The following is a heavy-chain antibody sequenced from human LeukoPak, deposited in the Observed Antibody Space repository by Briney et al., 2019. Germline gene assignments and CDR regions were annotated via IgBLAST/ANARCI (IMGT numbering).Heavy chain of an antibody. D-gene: IGHD3-22*01. CDR3: ARGSSGSTYYYMDV. CDR1: GFTFSSYA. Sequence: GGSLRLSCAASGFTFSSYAMTWVRQAPGKGLEWVSSIGGNGVSTYYADSVKGRITISRDDSKNTLYLQMNSLRAEDTAVYFCARGSSGSTYYYMDVRGKGTTVTVSS. V-gene: IGHV3-23*01. CDR2: IGGNGVST. J-gene: IGHJ6*03.